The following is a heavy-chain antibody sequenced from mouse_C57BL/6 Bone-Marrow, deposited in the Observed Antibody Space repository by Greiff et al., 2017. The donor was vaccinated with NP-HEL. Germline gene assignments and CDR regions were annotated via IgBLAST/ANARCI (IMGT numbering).Heavy chain of an antibody. CDR1: GFNITDDY. CDR3: TTCDGNYEEWYFDV. D-gene: IGHD2-1*01. V-gene: IGHV14-4*01. Sequence: VQLQQSGAELVRPGASVKLSCTASGFNITDDYMHWVKQRPEQGLEWIGWIDPENGDTKYASKFQGKATITADTSSNTAYLQLSSLTSEDTAVYYCTTCDGNYEEWYFDVWGTGTTVTVAS. CDR2: IDPENGDT. J-gene: IGHJ1*03.